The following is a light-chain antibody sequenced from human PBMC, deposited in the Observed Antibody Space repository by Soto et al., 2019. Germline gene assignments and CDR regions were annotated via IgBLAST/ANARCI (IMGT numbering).Light chain of an antibody. CDR3: SSYTNSGV. J-gene: IGLJ1*01. CDR1: SRDFSDHNH. V-gene: IGLV2-14*01. CDR2: EVS. Sequence: QSVLTQPASVSGSPGQSITISCTGTSRDFSDHNHVPWYQHHPDKAPKLIIYEVSNRPSGVSNRFSGSKSGNTASLTISGLQAEDEADYYCSSYTNSGVFGTGTKVTVL.